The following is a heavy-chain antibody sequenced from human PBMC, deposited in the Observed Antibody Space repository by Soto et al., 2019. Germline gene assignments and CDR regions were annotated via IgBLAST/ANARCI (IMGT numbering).Heavy chain of an antibody. J-gene: IGHJ3*02. CDR1: GDSVSGNSAS. D-gene: IGHD2-8*02. Sequence: QVQLQQSGPGLVEPSQTLSLTCGISGDSVSGNSASWNLTSQSSFRGLEGLVRTYDRFTRWCTDNGKSDWCNHEAGPVKIRLSTHADTSRNQFSLQLKSMNHADTDVYYCARWAHDGGVFDIWGQGTVVIVSS. V-gene: IGHV6-1*01. CDR2: TYDRFTRWCTDNGKSDWCN. CDR3: ARWAHDGGVFDI.